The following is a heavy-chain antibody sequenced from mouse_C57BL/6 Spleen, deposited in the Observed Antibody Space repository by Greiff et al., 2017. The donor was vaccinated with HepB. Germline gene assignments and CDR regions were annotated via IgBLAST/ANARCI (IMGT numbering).Heavy chain of an antibody. CDR1: GFSFNTYA. CDR3: VRQRDYDVGAMDY. CDR2: IRSKSKNYAT. J-gene: IGHJ4*01. V-gene: IGHV10-1*01. D-gene: IGHD2-4*01. Sequence: EVQLVESGGGLVQPKGSLKLSCAASGFSFNTYAMNWVRQAPGKGLEWVARIRSKSKNYATYYADSVKDRFTISRDDSESMLYLQMNNLNTEDTAMYDCVRQRDYDVGAMDYWGQGTSVTVSS.